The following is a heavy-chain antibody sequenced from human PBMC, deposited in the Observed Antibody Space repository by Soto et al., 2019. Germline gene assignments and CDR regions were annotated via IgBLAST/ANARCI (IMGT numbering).Heavy chain of an antibody. CDR3: ARDHHRYSGYDYVDY. CDR2: ISSGHSTI. Sequence: GGSLRLSCAASGFPFSDYYMSWIRQAPGKGLEWVSYISSGHSTIYYADSVKGRFTISRDNAKNSLYLQMNSLRADDTAVYYCARDHHRYSGYDYVDYWGQGTLVTVSS. CDR1: GFPFSDYY. D-gene: IGHD5-12*01. J-gene: IGHJ4*02. V-gene: IGHV3-11*01.